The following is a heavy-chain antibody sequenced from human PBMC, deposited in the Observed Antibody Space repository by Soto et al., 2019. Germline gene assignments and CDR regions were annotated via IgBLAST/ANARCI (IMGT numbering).Heavy chain of an antibody. J-gene: IGHJ4*02. CDR1: GFTFSSYA. D-gene: IGHD6-6*01. CDR3: AKDLAPGSSSPFDY. CDR2: ISGSGGST. V-gene: IGHV3-23*01. Sequence: GGSLRPSCAASGFTFSSYAMSWVRQAPGKGLEWVSAISGSGGSTYYADSVKGRFTISRDNSKNTLYLQMNSLRAEDTAVYYCAKDLAPGSSSPFDYWGQGTLVTVSS.